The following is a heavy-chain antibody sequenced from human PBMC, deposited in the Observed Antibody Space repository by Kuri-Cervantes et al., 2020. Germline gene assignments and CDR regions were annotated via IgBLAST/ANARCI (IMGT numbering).Heavy chain of an antibody. CDR2: ISWDGGST. CDR3: AKDRSSGFGEPDY. V-gene: IGHV3-43*01. D-gene: IGHD3-10*01. Sequence: GESLKISCAASGFTCDDYTMHWVRQAPGKGLEWVSLISWDGGSTYYADSVKGRFTISRDNSKNTLSLQMNSLRAEDMAVYYCAKDRSSGFGEPDYWGQGTLVTVSS. J-gene: IGHJ4*02. CDR1: GFTCDDYT.